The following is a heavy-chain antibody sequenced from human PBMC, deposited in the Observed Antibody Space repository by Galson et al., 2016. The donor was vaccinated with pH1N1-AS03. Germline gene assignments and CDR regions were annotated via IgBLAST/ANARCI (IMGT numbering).Heavy chain of an antibody. CDR1: GFTFSCYA. J-gene: IGHJ4*02. Sequence: SLRLSCAASGFTFSCYAMFWVRQAPGQGLECVSAISGSGFSTYYARYVKDRFTISGDNSKNTLFLQMSSLIPEDMAVYYCARGPVSYSNYWFPPPDYWGQGTLVTVSS. CDR2: ISGSGFST. V-gene: IGHV3-64*01. CDR3: ARGPVSYSNYWFPPPDY. D-gene: IGHD6-13*01.